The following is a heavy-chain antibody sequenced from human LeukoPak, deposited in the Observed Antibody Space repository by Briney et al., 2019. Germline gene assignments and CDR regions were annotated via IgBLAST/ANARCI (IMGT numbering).Heavy chain of an antibody. D-gene: IGHD6-13*01. J-gene: IGHJ4*02. V-gene: IGHV1-18*01. Sequence: GASVKVPCKASGYTFTSYGISWVRQAPGQGLEWMGWISAYNGNTNYAQKLQGRVTMTTDTSTSTAYMELRSLRSDDTAVYYCARDGSRIAAAGTNHFDYWGQGTLVTVSS. CDR2: ISAYNGNT. CDR3: ARDGSRIAAAGTNHFDY. CDR1: GYTFTSYG.